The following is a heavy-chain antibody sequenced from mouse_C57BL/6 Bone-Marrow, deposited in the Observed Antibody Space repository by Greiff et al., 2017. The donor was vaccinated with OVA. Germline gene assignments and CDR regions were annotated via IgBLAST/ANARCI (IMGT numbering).Heavy chain of an antibody. D-gene: IGHD1-1*01. V-gene: IGHV1-76*01. Sequence: LVESGAELVRPGASVKLSCKASGYTFTDYYINWVKQRPGQGLEWIARIYPGSGNTYYNEKFKGKATLTAEKSSSTAYMQLSSLTSEDSAVYFCARWGYGSYWYFDVWGTGTTVTVSS. CDR2: IYPGSGNT. J-gene: IGHJ1*03. CDR3: ARWGYGSYWYFDV. CDR1: GYTFTDYY.